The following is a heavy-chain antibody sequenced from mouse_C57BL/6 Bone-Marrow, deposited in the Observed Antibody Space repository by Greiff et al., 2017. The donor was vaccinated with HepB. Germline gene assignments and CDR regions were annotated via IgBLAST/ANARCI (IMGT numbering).Heavy chain of an antibody. V-gene: IGHV5-4*03. J-gene: IGHJ2*01. CDR1: GFTFSSYA. CDR2: ISDGGSYT. D-gene: IGHD2-2*01. Sequence: EVKLVESGGGLVKPGGSLKLSCAASGFTFSSYAMSWVRQTPEKRLEWVATISDGGSYTYYPDNVKGRFTISRDNAKNNLYLQMSHLKSEDTAMYYCARVLVFDYWGQGTTLTVSS. CDR3: ARVLVFDY.